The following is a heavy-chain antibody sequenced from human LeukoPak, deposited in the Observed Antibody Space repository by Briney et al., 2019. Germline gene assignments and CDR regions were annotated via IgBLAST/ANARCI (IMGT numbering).Heavy chain of an antibody. J-gene: IGHJ5*02. Sequence: GASVKVSCKASGDTFSSYAISWVRQAPGQGLEWMGGIIPIFGTANYAQKFQGRVTITADESTSTVYMELSSLRSEDTAVYYCARETLEFRSSMEWLLYTGSRGWFDPWGQGTLVTVSS. CDR2: IIPIFGTA. CDR3: ARETLEFRSSMEWLLYTGSRGWFDP. V-gene: IGHV1-69*13. D-gene: IGHD3-3*01. CDR1: GDTFSSYA.